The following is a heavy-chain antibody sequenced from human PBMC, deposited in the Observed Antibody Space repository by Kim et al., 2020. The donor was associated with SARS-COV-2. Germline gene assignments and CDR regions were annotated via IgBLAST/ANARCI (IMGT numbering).Heavy chain of an antibody. CDR3: ARGESSIYDYVWGSYRRRGEPPVRSSDRSYYYYGMDV. V-gene: IGHV3-13*01. D-gene: IGHD3-16*02. CDR2: IGTAGDT. Sequence: GGSLRLSCAASGFTFSSYDMHWVRQATGKGLEWVSAIGTAGDTYYPGSVKGRFTISRENAKNSLYLQMNSLRAGDTAVYYCARGESSIYDYVWGSYRRRGEPPVRSSDRSYYYYGMDVWGQGTTVTVSS. CDR1: GFTFSSYD. J-gene: IGHJ6*02.